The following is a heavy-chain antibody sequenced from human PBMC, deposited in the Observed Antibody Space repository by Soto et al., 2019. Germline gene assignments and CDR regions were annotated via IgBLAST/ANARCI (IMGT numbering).Heavy chain of an antibody. V-gene: IGHV1-18*01. CDR3: ARDLPPVDY. CDR1: GYTFSSYH. Sequence: QIQLVQSGAEVKKPGASVKVSCKASGYTFSSYHITWVRQAPGQGLEWMGWISAYNGNTNYAQNLQGRVTMTTDPSTSTAYMELRSLRSDNTAVYYCARDLPPVDYWGQGTLVTVSS. CDR2: ISAYNGNT. J-gene: IGHJ4*02.